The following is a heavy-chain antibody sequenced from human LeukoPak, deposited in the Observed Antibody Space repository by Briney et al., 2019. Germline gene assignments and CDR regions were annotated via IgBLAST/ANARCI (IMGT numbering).Heavy chain of an antibody. J-gene: IGHJ5*02. CDR1: GYTFTSYG. V-gene: IGHV1-18*01. Sequence: GASVKVSCKASGYTFTSYGISWVRQAPGQRVEWMGWISAYNGNTNYAQKLQGRVTMTTDTSTSTAYMELRSLRSDDTAVYYCARVLTMVRGAFNWFDPWGQGTLVTVSS. CDR3: ARVLTMVRGAFNWFDP. D-gene: IGHD3-10*01. CDR2: ISAYNGNT.